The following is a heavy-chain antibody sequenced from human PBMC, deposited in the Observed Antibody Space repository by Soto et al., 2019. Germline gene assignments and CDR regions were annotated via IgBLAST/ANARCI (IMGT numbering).Heavy chain of an antibody. CDR2: TSYDGSDK. CDR1: GFTFRSYV. D-gene: IGHD3-16*01. J-gene: IGHJ1*01. CDR3: ARWGTTGGLDV. Sequence: QVHLVESVGGVVQPGTSLRVSCVGSGFTFRSYVIHWVRQAPGKGLEWVALTSYDGSDKYYDDSVRGRFTISRDNSRNTVDLQMDSLRLEDTALYYCARWGTTGGLDVWGQGTLVSV. V-gene: IGHV3-30*19.